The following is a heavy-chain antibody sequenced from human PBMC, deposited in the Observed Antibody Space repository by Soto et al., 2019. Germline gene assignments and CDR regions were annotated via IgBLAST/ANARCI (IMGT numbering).Heavy chain of an antibody. D-gene: IGHD2-2*01. Sequence: QVQLVQSGAEVKKPGASVKVSCKASGYTFTSYDINWVRQATGQGLAWMGWMNPNSGNTGYAQKFQGRVTMTRNTSISTAYMELSSLRSEDTAVYYCAREVMKYQLLLFPSGMDVWGQGTTVTVSS. CDR1: GYTFTSYD. CDR3: AREVMKYQLLLFPSGMDV. J-gene: IGHJ6*02. CDR2: MNPNSGNT. V-gene: IGHV1-8*01.